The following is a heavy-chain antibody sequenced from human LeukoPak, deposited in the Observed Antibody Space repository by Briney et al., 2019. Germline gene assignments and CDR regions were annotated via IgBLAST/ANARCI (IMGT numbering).Heavy chain of an antibody. CDR3: AKDASRSLDY. D-gene: IGHD2-2*01. CDR1: GFTFSSNG. CDR2: IRNHENDE. V-gene: IGHV3-30*02. J-gene: IGHJ4*02. Sequence: GGSLRLSCAASGFTFSSNGMHWVRQAPGKGLEWVAMIRNHENDEYHADSVKGRFSVSRDNSKNTMYLQMNSLRAEDTAVYYCAKDASRSLDYWGQGTLVTVSP.